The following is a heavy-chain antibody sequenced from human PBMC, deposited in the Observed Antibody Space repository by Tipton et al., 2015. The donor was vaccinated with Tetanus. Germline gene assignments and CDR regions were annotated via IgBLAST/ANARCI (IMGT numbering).Heavy chain of an antibody. CDR3: ARNYDSSGS. J-gene: IGHJ5*02. CDR1: GFTFKSYA. D-gene: IGHD3-22*01. Sequence: GSLRLSCSASGFTFKSYAMSWVRQAPGKGLEWVSGITGSGTQTYYADSVKGRFTISRDNANNFLYLQMTSLRPEDTAFYYCARNYDSSGSWGQGTLVTVSS. V-gene: IGHV3-23*01. CDR2: ITGSGTQT.